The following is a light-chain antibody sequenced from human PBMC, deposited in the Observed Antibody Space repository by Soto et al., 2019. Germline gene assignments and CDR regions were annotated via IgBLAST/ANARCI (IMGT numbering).Light chain of an antibody. CDR3: CSYAGSYTYV. J-gene: IGLJ1*01. Sequence: QSVLTQPRSVSGSPGQSDTIFCTGTNSDVGTFYFVSWYQQYPDKGPKLIIYDVTERPSGVPDRFSGSKSGNTASLTISGLQAEDEADYYCCSYAGSYTYVFGRGTKVTVL. V-gene: IGLV2-11*01. CDR2: DVT. CDR1: NSDVGTFYF.